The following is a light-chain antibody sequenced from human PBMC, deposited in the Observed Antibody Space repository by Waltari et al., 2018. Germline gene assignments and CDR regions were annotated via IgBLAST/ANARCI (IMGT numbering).Light chain of an antibody. CDR1: QSISHY. Sequence: EVVLTQSPGTLSLSPGEGATLSSRASQSISHYLAWYQQKPGQAPRLLIYHASSRATGIPDRFSGSGSGTDFSLTISRLEPEDFAVYYCQHYVNLPATFGQGTKVEIK. CDR2: HAS. V-gene: IGKV3-20*01. CDR3: QHYVNLPAT. J-gene: IGKJ1*01.